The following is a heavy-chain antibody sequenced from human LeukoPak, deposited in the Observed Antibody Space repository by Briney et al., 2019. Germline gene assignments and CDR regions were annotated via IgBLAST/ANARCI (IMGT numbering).Heavy chain of an antibody. J-gene: IGHJ4*02. D-gene: IGHD5-24*01. V-gene: IGHV3-30*02. CDR1: GFTFSSYG. Sequence: GGSLRLSCAASGFTFSSYGMHWVRQAPGKGLEWVAFIRYDGSNKYYADSEKGRFTISRDNSKNTLYLQMNSLRAEDTAVYYCAKDTILFDYWGQGTLVTVSS. CDR3: AKDTILFDY. CDR2: IRYDGSNK.